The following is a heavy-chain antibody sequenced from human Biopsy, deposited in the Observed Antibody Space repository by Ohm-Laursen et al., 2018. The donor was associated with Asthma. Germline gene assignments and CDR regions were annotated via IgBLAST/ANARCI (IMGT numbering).Heavy chain of an antibody. J-gene: IGHJ1*01. CDR3: ARGVVYGGDSYAEYFQH. CDR2: VFYGGAT. CDR1: GGSISTYY. D-gene: IGHD4-23*01. V-gene: IGHV4-59*01. Sequence: SETLSLTCAVSGGSISTYYWSWIGQPPGEGLEWIGYVFYGGATNYNPSLKSRVTISVDTSKNQFFLRLSSVTAADTAVYYCARGVVYGGDSYAEYFQHWGQGTLVTVSS.